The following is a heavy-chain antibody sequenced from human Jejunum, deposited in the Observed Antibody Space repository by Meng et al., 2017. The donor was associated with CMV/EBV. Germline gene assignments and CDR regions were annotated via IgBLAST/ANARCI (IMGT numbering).Heavy chain of an antibody. CDR2: IGASGGTS. CDR3: AKLYYDDSGDP. D-gene: IGHD3-22*01. CDR1: GFTFRNYG. V-gene: IGHV3-23*01. J-gene: IGHJ5*02. Sequence: LLESGGGLVQPGGSLRLSCAASGFTFRNYGMSWVRQAPGKGLEWVSGIGASGGTSCHADSVKGRFTISRDNFKNILYLQMNSMRAEDTAVYYCAKLYYDDSGDPWGQGTLVTVSS.